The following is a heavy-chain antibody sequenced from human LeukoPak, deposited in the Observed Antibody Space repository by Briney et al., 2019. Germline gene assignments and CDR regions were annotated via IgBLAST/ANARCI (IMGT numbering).Heavy chain of an antibody. CDR1: GFTFSSYA. CDR2: ISGSGGST. CDR3: AKVVGCSSTSCYTDYYYYGMDV. Sequence: SGGSLRLSCAASGFTFSSYAMSWVRQAPGKGLEWVSAISGSGGSTYYADSVKGRFTISRDNSKNTLYLQMNSLRAEDTAVYYCAKVVGCSSTSCYTDYYYYGMDVWGQGTTVTVSS. J-gene: IGHJ6*02. V-gene: IGHV3-23*01. D-gene: IGHD2-2*02.